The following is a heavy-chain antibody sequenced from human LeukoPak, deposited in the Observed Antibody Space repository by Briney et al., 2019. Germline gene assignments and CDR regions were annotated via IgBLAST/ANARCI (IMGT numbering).Heavy chain of an antibody. D-gene: IGHD3-10*01. CDR3: ARLSYYNSGSYSGGGDY. V-gene: IGHV1-46*01. J-gene: IGHJ4*02. Sequence: ASVKVSCEASGYTFTNYYIHWLRHAPGHGLEWMGIINPTDGGTTYAQTFQGRVTMTRDTSTSTVYIDLSSLRSEDTALYYCARLSYYNSGSYSGGGDYWGQGTLVTVSS. CDR1: GYTFTNYY. CDR2: INPTDGGT.